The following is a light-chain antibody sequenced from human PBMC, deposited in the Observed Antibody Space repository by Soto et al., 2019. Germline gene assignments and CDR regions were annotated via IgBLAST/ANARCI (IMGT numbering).Light chain of an antibody. Sequence: EIVLTQSPDTLSLSPGERATLSCRASLNVNSYLAWYQQKPGQAPRLLIYDASNRAAGIPARFSGSGSGTEFTLTISSLQSEDFAVYYCQQYNNWPRTFGQGTKVDI. CDR2: DAS. V-gene: IGKV3D-15*01. J-gene: IGKJ1*01. CDR3: QQYNNWPRT. CDR1: LNVNSY.